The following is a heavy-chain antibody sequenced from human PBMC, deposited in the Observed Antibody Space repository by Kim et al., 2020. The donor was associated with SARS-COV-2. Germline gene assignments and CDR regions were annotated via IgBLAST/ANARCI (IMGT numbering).Heavy chain of an antibody. Sequence: GGSLRLSCAASGFTFGDYAMHWVRQAPGKGLEWVSGISWNSGSIGYADSVKGRFTISRDNAKNSLYLQMNSLRAEDTALYYCAKDIKREGTTVVTFGYWGQGTLVTVSS. CDR1: GFTFGDYA. CDR2: ISWNSGSI. D-gene: IGHD4-17*01. CDR3: AKDIKREGTTVVTFGY. J-gene: IGHJ4*02. V-gene: IGHV3-9*01.